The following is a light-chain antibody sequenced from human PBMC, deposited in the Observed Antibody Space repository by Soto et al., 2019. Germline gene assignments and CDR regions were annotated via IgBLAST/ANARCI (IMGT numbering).Light chain of an antibody. CDR2: GVS. Sequence: EMVMTQSPATLSVSPGERATLSCRASQSVSSNLAWYQQKHGQAPRLLIYGVSTRATGIPARFSGSGSGTEFTFNISSLQTEDFAVSYCQQYNNCPPWTFGQGTKVEIK. CDR1: QSVSSN. V-gene: IGKV3D-15*01. CDR3: QQYNNCPPWT. J-gene: IGKJ1*01.